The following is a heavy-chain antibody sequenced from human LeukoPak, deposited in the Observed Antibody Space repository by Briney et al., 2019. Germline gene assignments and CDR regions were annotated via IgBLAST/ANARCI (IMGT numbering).Heavy chain of an antibody. J-gene: IGHJ3*02. CDR3: ARHGRGVDAFDI. Sequence: KPSETLSLTCTVSGGSISSYYWSWIRQPPGKGLEWIGYIYYSGSTNYNPSLKSRVTISVDTSKNQFSLKLSSVTAADTAVYYCARHGRGVDAFDIWGQGTMVTVSS. V-gene: IGHV4-59*08. D-gene: IGHD3-10*01. CDR2: IYYSGST. CDR1: GGSISSYY.